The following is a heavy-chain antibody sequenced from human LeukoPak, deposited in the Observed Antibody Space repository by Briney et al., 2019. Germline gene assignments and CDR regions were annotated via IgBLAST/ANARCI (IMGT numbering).Heavy chain of an antibody. V-gene: IGHV4-59*11. J-gene: IGHJ3*01. CDR2: ISYIGST. CDR3: ASDSISMNAFDA. Sequence: PSETLSLTCTVSGASFTTHYWSWIRQPPGKGLEWIGYISYIGSTNYSPSLKSRVTISIDTSKSEVSLKLTSVTAADTAVYYCASDSISMNAFDAWGQGTLVTVSS. CDR1: GASFTTHY. D-gene: IGHD3-22*01.